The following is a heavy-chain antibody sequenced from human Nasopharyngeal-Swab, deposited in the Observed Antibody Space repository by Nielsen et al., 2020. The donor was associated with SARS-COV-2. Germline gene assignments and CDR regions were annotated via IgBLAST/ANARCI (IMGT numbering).Heavy chain of an antibody. V-gene: IGHV4-30-4*01. CDR3: AREEWELGRGY. D-gene: IGHD1-26*01. CDR2: IYYSGST. J-gene: IGHJ4*02. CDR1: GGPISSGDYY. Sequence: SLKTPCTVPGGPISSGDYYWSWIRQPPGKGLARIGYIYYSGSTYYNPSLKSRVTISVDTSKNQFSLKLSSVTAADTAVYYCAREEWELGRGYWGQGTLVTVSS.